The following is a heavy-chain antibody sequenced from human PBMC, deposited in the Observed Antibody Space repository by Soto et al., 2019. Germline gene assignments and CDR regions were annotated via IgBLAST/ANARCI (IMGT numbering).Heavy chain of an antibody. Sequence: LRLSCSASGFTFSSYAMHWVRQAPGKGLEYVSAISSNGGSTYYADSVKGRFTISRDNSKNTLYLQMSSLRAEDTAVYYCVKDGPLVGDIEDYYSYGMDVWGHRTTGTRSS. CDR1: GFTFSSYA. CDR2: ISSNGGST. J-gene: IGHJ6*02. CDR3: VKDGPLVGDIEDYYSYGMDV. D-gene: IGHD2-2*01. V-gene: IGHV3-64D*06.